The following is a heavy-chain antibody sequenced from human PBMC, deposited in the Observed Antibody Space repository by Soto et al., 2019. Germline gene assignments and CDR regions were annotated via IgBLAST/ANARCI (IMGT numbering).Heavy chain of an antibody. V-gene: IGHV3-30-3*01. Sequence: GGSLGLSCAASGFTFSIYAMHGFRQAPGKGLEWVAVISYDGSNKYYADSVKGRFTISRDNSKNTLYLQMNSLRAEDTAVYYCARALVGEIVVPAAEGIDYWGQGTLVTVSS. D-gene: IGHD2-2*01. CDR2: ISYDGSNK. J-gene: IGHJ4*02. CDR3: ARALVGEIVVPAAEGIDY. CDR1: GFTFSIYA.